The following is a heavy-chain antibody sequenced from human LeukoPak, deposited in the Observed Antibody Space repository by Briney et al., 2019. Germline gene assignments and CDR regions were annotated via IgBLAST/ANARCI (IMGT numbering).Heavy chain of an antibody. CDR1: GYIFTSYW. CDR2: IYPGDSEI. V-gene: IGHV5-51*01. CDR3: ARPSSGYKEYYFDY. J-gene: IGHJ4*02. D-gene: IGHD3-3*01. Sequence: GASLKISCQGSGYIFTSYWIGWVRQLPGKGLEWMGIIYPGDSEIRYSPSFQGQVTISADKSTSTAYLQWSSLKASDTAMYYCARPSSGYKEYYFDYWGQGTLVTVSS.